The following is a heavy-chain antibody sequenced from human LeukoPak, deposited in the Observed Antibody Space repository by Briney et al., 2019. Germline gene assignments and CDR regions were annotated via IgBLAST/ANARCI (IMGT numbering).Heavy chain of an antibody. CDR3: AVRMHSGYGRPETAFEI. Sequence: SETLSLTCTVAGHSTSYRSYEWGRIRQAPGKGLEWIGNIYDSGTTHYNPSLKSRVTISGDTSKNQFSLKLNSVTAADTAIYYSAVRMHSGYGRPETAFEIWGQGTMVTVSS. D-gene: IGHD5-18*01. V-gene: IGHV4-39*01. CDR2: IYDSGTT. CDR1: GHSTSYRSYE. J-gene: IGHJ3*02.